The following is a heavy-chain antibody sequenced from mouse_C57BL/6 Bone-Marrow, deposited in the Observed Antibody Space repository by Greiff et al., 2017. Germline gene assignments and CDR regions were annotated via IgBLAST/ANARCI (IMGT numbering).Heavy chain of an antibody. V-gene: IGHV14-3*01. CDR1: GFNIKNTY. J-gene: IGHJ4*01. Sequence: DVKLVESVAELVRPGASVKLSCTASGFNIKNTYMHWVKQRPEQGLEWIGRIDPANGNTKYAPKFQGKATITADTSSNTAYLQLSSLTSEDTAIYYCARGRYYYGSSFYYAMDYWGQGTSVTVSS. CDR2: IDPANGNT. CDR3: ARGRYYYGSSFYYAMDY. D-gene: IGHD1-1*01.